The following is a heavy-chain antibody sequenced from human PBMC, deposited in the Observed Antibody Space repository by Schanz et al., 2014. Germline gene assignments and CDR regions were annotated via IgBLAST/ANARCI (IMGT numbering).Heavy chain of an antibody. CDR2: ISNDGSIK. D-gene: IGHD5-12*01. CDR1: GFTFSKYW. J-gene: IGHJ4*02. CDR3: ASPSGYSDYGTYFDF. V-gene: IGHV3-30-3*01. Sequence: VQLVESGGGLVQPGGSLRLSCGGSGFTFSKYWMSWVRQAPGKGLEWVALISNDGSIKYYADSVEGRFTISRDNSRNTQYLQMNSLRTEDTAVYYCASPSGYSDYGTYFDFWGQGTLVTVSS.